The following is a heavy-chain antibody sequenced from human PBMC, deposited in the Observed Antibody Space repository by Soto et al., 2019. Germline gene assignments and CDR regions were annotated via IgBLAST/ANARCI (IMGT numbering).Heavy chain of an antibody. CDR2: IYSGGST. D-gene: IGHD2-8*01. CDR1: GGSISSSDNS. Sequence: QLQLQVSGPGLVKSSETLSLTCTVSGGSISSSDNSWAWIRQPPGKGLEWIAIIYSGGSTYYNPSLNSQDTIFRATSKSQFPLKLSSVTAADTAVYYCVRRSCSNGVCYYTDVWGKGTSVIVSS. V-gene: IGHV4-39*01. J-gene: IGHJ6*03. CDR3: VRRSCSNGVCYYTDV.